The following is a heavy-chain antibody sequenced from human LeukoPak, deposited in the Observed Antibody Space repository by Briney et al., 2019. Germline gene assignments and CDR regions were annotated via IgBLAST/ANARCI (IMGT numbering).Heavy chain of an antibody. Sequence: ASVKVSCKVSGYTLTEVSMHWVRQAPGKGLEWMGGFDPEDGETIYAQKFQGRVTMTEDTSTDTAYMELSSLRSEDTAVYYCGTRRHEGEWLLYYYGMDVWGQGTTVTVSS. V-gene: IGHV1-24*01. CDR1: GYTLTEVS. CDR3: GTRRHEGEWLLYYYGMDV. CDR2: FDPEDGET. D-gene: IGHD3-3*01. J-gene: IGHJ6*02.